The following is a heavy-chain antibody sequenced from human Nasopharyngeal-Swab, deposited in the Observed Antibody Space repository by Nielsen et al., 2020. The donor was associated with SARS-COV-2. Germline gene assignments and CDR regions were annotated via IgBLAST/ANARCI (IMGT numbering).Heavy chain of an antibody. CDR3: HRAGSHDYGDY. V-gene: IGHV3-49*04. D-gene: IGHD3-10*01. J-gene: IGHJ4*02. CDR1: GFTFGDYP. Sequence: GESLKISRTGSGFTFGDYPMSWVRQAPGKGLEGVGFIRSQAYGGTTESAASVKGRFTISRDDSQSIAYLQMNSLKTEDTAVYYCHRAGSHDYGDYWGQGTLVTVSS. CDR2: IRSQAYGGTT.